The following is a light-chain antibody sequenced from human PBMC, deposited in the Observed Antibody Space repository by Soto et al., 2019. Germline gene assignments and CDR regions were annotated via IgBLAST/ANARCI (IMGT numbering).Light chain of an antibody. CDR3: HQRKSWPRT. Sequence: DIVLTQSPGTLSLSPGERATLYCRASQSVSSNHLAWYQQKPGQAPRLLIYGGSSRATGIPVRFSGSGSGTDFTLTISRLEPEDFAVYYCHQRKSWPRTFGQGTKVDIK. CDR1: QSVSSNH. CDR2: GGS. J-gene: IGKJ1*01. V-gene: IGKV3D-20*02.